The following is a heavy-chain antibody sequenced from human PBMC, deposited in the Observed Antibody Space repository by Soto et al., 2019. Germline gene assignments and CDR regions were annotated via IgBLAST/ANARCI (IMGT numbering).Heavy chain of an antibody. J-gene: IGHJ4*02. Sequence: QLQLQESGPGLVKPSETLSLTCTVSGGSISSSPYYWAWIRQPPGKGLQWIGNIYYNGNTFYNPSLRSRVTISTDTSKSQFSLALSSVTASDTAVYYCARHGPLTNNWNQLNCWGQGTLVTVSS. CDR3: ARHGPLTNNWNQLNC. V-gene: IGHV4-39*01. D-gene: IGHD1-1*01. CDR2: IYYNGNT. CDR1: GGSISSSPYY.